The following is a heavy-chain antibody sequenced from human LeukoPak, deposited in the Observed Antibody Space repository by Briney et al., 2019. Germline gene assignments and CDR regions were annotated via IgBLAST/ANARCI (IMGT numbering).Heavy chain of an antibody. Sequence: ASVKVSCKASGYTFTGYYMHWVRQAPGQGLEWMGRINPNCGGTNYAQKFQGRVTMTRDTSISTAYMELSRLRSDDTAVYYCARVKSSSFPYFYFDYWGQGTLVTVSS. J-gene: IGHJ4*02. V-gene: IGHV1-2*06. CDR1: GYTFTGYY. CDR2: INPNCGGT. D-gene: IGHD6-6*01. CDR3: ARVKSSSFPYFYFDY.